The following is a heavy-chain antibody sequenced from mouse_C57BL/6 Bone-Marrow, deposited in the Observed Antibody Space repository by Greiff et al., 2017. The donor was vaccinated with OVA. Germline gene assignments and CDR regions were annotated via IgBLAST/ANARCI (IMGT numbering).Heavy chain of an antibody. CDR3: ARGDYYGSRFAY. J-gene: IGHJ3*01. Sequence: QVQLQQSGAELARPGASVKLSCKASGYTFTSYGISWVKQRTGQGLEWIGEIYPRSGNTYYNEKIKGKATLTADKSSSTAYMELRSLTSEDSAVYFGARGDYYGSRFAYWGQGTLVTVSA. V-gene: IGHV1-81*01. D-gene: IGHD1-1*01. CDR2: IYPRSGNT. CDR1: GYTFTSYG.